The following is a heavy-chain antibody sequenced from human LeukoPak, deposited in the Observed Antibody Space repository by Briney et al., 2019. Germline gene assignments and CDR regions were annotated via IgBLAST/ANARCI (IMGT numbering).Heavy chain of an antibody. D-gene: IGHD3-10*01. CDR3: ARDARPNYYTSGSGI. J-gene: IGHJ4*02. V-gene: IGHV3-7*01. CDR2: INQHGNEK. Sequence: GGSLRLSCATSGFTFSSHWMSWVRQAPGKGLEWVANINQHGNEKYYVDSVKGRFTISRDNAKNSLYLQMNSLRAGDTAVYYCARDARPNYYTSGSGIWGQGTLVTVSS. CDR1: GFTFSSHW.